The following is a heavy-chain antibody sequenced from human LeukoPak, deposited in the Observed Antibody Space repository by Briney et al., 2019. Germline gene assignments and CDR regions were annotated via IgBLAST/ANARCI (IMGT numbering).Heavy chain of an antibody. J-gene: IGHJ4*02. CDR2: ISGSCGST. CDR3: ASHSLRYFDWSPFDY. V-gene: IGHV3-23*01. Sequence: ISGSCGSTYYADSVKGRFTISRDNSKNTLYLQMNSLRAEDTAVYYCASHSLRYFDWSPFDYWGQGTLVTVSS. D-gene: IGHD3-9*01.